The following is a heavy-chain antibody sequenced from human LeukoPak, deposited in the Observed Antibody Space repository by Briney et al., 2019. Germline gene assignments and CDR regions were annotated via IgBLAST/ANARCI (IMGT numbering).Heavy chain of an antibody. V-gene: IGHV3-48*03. CDR3: ARDILGWNDVDYFDY. D-gene: IGHD1-1*01. CDR2: ISSSGSTI. J-gene: IGHJ4*02. CDR1: GFTFSSYE. Sequence: GGSLRLSCAASGFTFSSYEMNWVRQAPGKGLEWVSYISSSGSTIYYTNSVKGRFTISRDNAKNSLYLQMNSLRAEDTAVYYCARDILGWNDVDYFDYWGQGTLVTVSS.